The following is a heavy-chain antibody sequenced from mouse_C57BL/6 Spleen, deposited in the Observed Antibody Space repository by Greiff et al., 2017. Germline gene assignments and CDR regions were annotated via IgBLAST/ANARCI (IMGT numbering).Heavy chain of an antibody. D-gene: IGHD3-2*02. CDR1: GFTFSDYG. J-gene: IGHJ2*01. CDR2: ISSGSSTI. V-gene: IGHV5-17*01. Sequence: EVQVVESGGGLVKPGGSLKLSCAASGFTFSDYGMHWVRQAPEQGLEWVAYISSGSSTIYYADTVKGRFTISRDNAKNTLFLQMTSLRSEDTAMYYCARTAQAPDYFGYWGQGTTLTVSS. CDR3: ARTAQAPDYFGY.